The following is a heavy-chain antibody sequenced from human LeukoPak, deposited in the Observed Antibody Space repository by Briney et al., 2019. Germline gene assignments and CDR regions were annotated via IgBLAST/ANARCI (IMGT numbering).Heavy chain of an antibody. CDR3: ARGSNRVLRYFDWSLAGMDV. CDR1: GGSISSSNW. V-gene: IGHV4-4*03. J-gene: IGHJ6*04. CDR2: IYHSGST. Sequence: PETLSLTCAVSGGSISSSNWWSWVRQPPGKGLEWIGEIYHSGSTNYNPSLKSRVTISVDKSENQFSLKLSSVTAADTAVYYCARGSNRVLRYFDWSLAGMDVWGKGTTVTVSS. D-gene: IGHD3-9*01.